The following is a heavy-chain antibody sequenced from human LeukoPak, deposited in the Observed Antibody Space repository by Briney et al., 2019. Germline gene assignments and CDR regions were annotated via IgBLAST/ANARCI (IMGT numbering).Heavy chain of an antibody. CDR1: GGPISSGSYY. CDR2: IYTSGST. J-gene: IGHJ6*02. CDR3: ARNIAARTDYYYGMDV. Sequence: SQTLSLTCTVSGGPISSGSYYWSWIRQPAGKGLEWIGRIYTSGSTNYNPSLKSRVTISVDTSKNQFSLKLSSVTAADTAVYYCARNIAARTDYYYGMDVWGQGTTVTVSS. D-gene: IGHD6-6*01. V-gene: IGHV4-61*02.